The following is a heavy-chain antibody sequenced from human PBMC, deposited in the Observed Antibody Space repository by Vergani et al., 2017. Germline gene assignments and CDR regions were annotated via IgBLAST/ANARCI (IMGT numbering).Heavy chain of an antibody. J-gene: IGHJ4*02. D-gene: IGHD6-13*01. Sequence: QVQLQESGPGVVKPSQTLSLTCAVSGGSISSGDHCWTWIRQRPGKGLEWIGYIFYSGTTYDNPSLRSRVTISVDTSKNQFSLKLSSVTAADTAVYYCGCIAAAGRGLYYFDYWGQGTLVTVSS. CDR1: GGSISSGDHC. V-gene: IGHV4-30-4*08. CDR2: IFYSGTT. CDR3: GCIAAAGRGLYYFDY.